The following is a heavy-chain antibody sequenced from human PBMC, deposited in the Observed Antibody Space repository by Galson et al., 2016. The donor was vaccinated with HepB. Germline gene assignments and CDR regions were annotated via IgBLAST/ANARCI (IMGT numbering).Heavy chain of an antibody. CDR3: TKWRGGSGWGPAGFDY. D-gene: IGHD3-10*01. CDR1: GFTFTNYA. V-gene: IGHV3-23*01. J-gene: IGHJ4*02. CDR2: ISASGGST. Sequence: SLRLSCAASGFTFTNYALNWVRQAPGTGLEWVSGISASGGSTYYADAVKGRFTISRDKSKNTLYLQMNSLIAEDTALYYCTKWRGGSGWGPAGFDYWGQGTLVTGSS.